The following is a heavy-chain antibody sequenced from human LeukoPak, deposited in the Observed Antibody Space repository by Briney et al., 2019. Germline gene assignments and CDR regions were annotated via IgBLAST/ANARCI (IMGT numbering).Heavy chain of an antibody. CDR3: ATAGRYCSSTSCQDWFDP. Sequence: ASVKVSCKASGYTFTGYYMHWVRQAPGQGLEWMGWINPNSGGTNYAQKFQGRVTMTRDTSISTAYMELSRLRSDDTAVYYCATAGRYCSSTSCQDWFDPWGQGTLVTVSS. V-gene: IGHV1-2*02. J-gene: IGHJ5*02. D-gene: IGHD2-2*01. CDR2: INPNSGGT. CDR1: GYTFTGYY.